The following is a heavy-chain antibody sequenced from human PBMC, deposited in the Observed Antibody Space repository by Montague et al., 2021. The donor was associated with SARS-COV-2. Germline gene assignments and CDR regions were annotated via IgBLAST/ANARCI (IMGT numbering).Heavy chain of an antibody. Sequence: CLRLSCAASGFTFSNYWMSWVRQAPGKGLEWVANIQQDGSKKYYVDSVKGRFTISRDDAKKSLYLQMNSLRAEDTAVYYCARDLSGSQYLYYFDYWGQGTLVTVSS. V-gene: IGHV3-7*01. CDR3: ARDLSGSQYLYYFDY. CDR2: IQQDGSKK. CDR1: GFTFSNYW. D-gene: IGHD3-3*01. J-gene: IGHJ4*02.